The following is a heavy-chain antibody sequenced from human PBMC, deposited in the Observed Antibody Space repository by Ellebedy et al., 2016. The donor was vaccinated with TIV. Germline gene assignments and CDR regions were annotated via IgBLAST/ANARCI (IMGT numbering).Heavy chain of an antibody. D-gene: IGHD1-1*01. CDR3: AKETFNDVDLEVWGIFDI. V-gene: IGHV3-66*01. CDR1: GLTANGNY. Sequence: GESLKISCAASGLTANGNYMSWVRQAPGKGLEWVSVIAIDGTTYYADSVKGRFIISTDTSKRTLHLQMNSLRAEDTAVYYCAKETFNDVDLEVWGIFDIWGQGTMVTVSS. J-gene: IGHJ3*02. CDR2: IAIDGTT.